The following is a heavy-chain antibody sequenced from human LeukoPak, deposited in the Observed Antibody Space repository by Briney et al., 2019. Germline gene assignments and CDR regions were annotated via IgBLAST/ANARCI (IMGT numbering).Heavy chain of an antibody. CDR1: GGSISSGDYY. J-gene: IGHJ5*02. D-gene: IGHD3-22*01. CDR3: ARGDSSGYYPYH. V-gene: IGHV4-31*03. CDR2: IYYSGST. Sequence: SETLSLTCTVSGGSISSGDYYWSWIRQHPGKGLEWIGYIYYSGSTYYNPSLKSRVTISVDTSKNQFSLKLSSVTAADTAVYYCARGDSSGYYPYHWGQGTLVTVSS.